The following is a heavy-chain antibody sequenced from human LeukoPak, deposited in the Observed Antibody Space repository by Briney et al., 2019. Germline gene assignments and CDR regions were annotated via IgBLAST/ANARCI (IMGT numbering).Heavy chain of an antibody. J-gene: IGHJ4*02. CDR2: ISAYNGNT. CDR1: GHTFTSYG. V-gene: IGHV1-18*01. CDR3: ARESVAGGFEY. Sequence: ASVKVSCKASGHTFTSYGISWVRQAPGQGLEWMGWISAYNGNTNYAQKLQGRVTMTTDTSTTTVYMALSSLRYEDTAMYYCARESVAGGFEYWGQGTLVTVSS. D-gene: IGHD6-19*01.